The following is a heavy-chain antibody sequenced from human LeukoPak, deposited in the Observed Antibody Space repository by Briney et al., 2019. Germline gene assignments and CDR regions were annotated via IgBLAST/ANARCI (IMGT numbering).Heavy chain of an antibody. D-gene: IGHD6-13*01. CDR3: ATGSWGYSSSWYGNFDY. CDR1: GYTLTELS. V-gene: IGHV1-24*01. Sequence: ASVTVSCKVSGYTLTELSMHWVRQAPGKGLEWMGGFDPEGGETIYAQRFQGRVTMTEDTSTDTAYMELSSLRSEDTAVYYCATGSWGYSSSWYGNFDYWGQGTLVTVSS. J-gene: IGHJ4*02. CDR2: FDPEGGET.